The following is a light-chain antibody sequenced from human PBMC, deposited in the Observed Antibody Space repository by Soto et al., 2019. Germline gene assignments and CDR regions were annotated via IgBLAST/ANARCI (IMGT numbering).Light chain of an antibody. V-gene: IGKV1-5*01. J-gene: IGKJ1*01. CDR1: QSITTW. Sequence: DIQMTQSPSTLSASVGDRVTITCRASQSITTWLAWYQQKPGTAVKVLIYDASTLGSGVPSRFSGSGSGTEFTLTISSLQPDDFATYYCQQYKTHSKTFGQGTKVDIK. CDR2: DAS. CDR3: QQYKTHSKT.